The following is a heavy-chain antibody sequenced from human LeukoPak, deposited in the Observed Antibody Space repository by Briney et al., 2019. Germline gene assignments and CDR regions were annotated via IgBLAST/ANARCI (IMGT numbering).Heavy chain of an antibody. V-gene: IGHV4-39*07. CDR1: GGSISSSSYY. J-gene: IGHJ4*02. Sequence: PSETLSLTCTVSGGSISSSSYYWGWIRQPPGKGLEWIGSIYYSGSTNYNPSLKSRVTISVDTSKNQFSLKLSSVTAADTAVYYCARGPSSGYYLRLGFVTLDYWGQGTLVTVSS. CDR2: IYYSGST. CDR3: ARGPSSGYYLRLGFVTLDY. D-gene: IGHD3-22*01.